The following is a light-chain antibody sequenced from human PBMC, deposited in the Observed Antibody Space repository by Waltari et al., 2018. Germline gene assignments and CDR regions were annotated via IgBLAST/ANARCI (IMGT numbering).Light chain of an antibody. Sequence: AIQMTQSPSSFSASAGDRVTITCRASQTVGSYLAWYQQKPGKAPKLLIFADSTLQGGVPSRFSGSGSGTDFTLTISCLQSEDFATYFCQHYYNYPWTFGQGTKVEVK. V-gene: IGKV1-8*01. J-gene: IGKJ1*01. CDR1: QTVGSY. CDR2: ADS. CDR3: QHYYNYPWT.